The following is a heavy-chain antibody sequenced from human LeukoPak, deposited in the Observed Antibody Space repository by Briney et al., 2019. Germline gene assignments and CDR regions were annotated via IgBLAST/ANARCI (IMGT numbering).Heavy chain of an antibody. J-gene: IGHJ4*02. V-gene: IGHV4-59*08. Sequence: SETLSLTCTVSGGSISSYYWSWIRQPPGKGLEWIGYIYYSGSTNYNPSLKSRVTISVDTSKNQFSLKLYSVTAADTAVYYCARLSTVTTSFDYWGQGTLVTVSS. D-gene: IGHD4-17*01. CDR1: GGSISSYY. CDR3: ARLSTVTTSFDY. CDR2: IYYSGST.